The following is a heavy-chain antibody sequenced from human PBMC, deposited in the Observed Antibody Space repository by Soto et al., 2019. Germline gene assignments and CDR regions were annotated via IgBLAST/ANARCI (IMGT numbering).Heavy chain of an antibody. D-gene: IGHD5-18*01. Sequence: HVKLVESGGGLVKPGGSLRLSCAASGLILSDYYMTWIRQAPGKGLEWVSDISFSSSCTNYADSVKGRFTISRDNAKNSLYLQMNSLRAEDTAVYYCARDGYGFGKGYYLDHWGQGTLVTVSS. CDR2: ISFSSSCT. CDR1: GLILSDYY. J-gene: IGHJ4*02. V-gene: IGHV3-11*06. CDR3: ARDGYGFGKGYYLDH.